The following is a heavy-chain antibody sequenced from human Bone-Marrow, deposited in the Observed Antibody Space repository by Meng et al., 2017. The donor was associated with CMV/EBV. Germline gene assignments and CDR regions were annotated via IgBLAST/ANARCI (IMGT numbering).Heavy chain of an antibody. CDR1: GYTFTSYY. J-gene: IGHJ4*02. CDR2: INPSGGST. Sequence: ASVKVSCKASGYTFTSYYMHWVRQAPGQGLEWMGIINPSGGSTSYAQKFQGRVTVTADTSTSTAYMELRSLRTDDTAVYYCASGGGWPFFDYWGQGTLVTVSS. V-gene: IGHV1-46*03. CDR3: ASGGGWPFFDY. D-gene: IGHD6-19*01.